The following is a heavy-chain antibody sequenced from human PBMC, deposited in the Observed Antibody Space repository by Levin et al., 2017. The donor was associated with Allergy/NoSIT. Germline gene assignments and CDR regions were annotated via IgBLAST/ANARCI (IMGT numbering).Heavy chain of an antibody. J-gene: IGHJ1*01. CDR1: GYTFTGHY. CDR2: INPNNAAT. D-gene: IGHD2-15*01. V-gene: IGHV1-2*02. CDR3: ARDEFGSGGSCSP. Sequence: GASVKVSCKASGYTFTGHYMHWVRQAPGQGLEWLGWINPNNAATKYAQKFQGRVTMTRDTSISPAYMELTRLSSDDTAVYYCARDEFGSGGSCSPWGQGTPVTVSS.